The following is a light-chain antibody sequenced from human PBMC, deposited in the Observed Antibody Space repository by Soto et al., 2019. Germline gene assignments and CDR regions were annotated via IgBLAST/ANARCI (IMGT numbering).Light chain of an antibody. J-gene: IGKJ2*01. Sequence: EIVLTQSPVTLSLSPGDRATLSCRASESVSSNVAWYQQKPGQTPRLLIYGASTRATGVPPRFSGSRSGTEFTLTISSLQSEDFAVYYCQQYFNWPPYTFGQGTKVDIK. CDR3: QQYFNWPPYT. CDR1: ESVSSN. V-gene: IGKV3-15*01. CDR2: GAS.